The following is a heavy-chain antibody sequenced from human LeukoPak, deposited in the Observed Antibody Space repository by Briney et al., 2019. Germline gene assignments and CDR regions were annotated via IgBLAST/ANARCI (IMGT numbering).Heavy chain of an antibody. Sequence: PETLSLTCTVSGGSISSYYWSWIRQPPGKGLEWIGYIYYSGSTNYNPSLKSRVTISVDTSKNQSSLKLSSVTAADTAIYYCARPFLRFSSGWHFDYWGQGILVTVSS. J-gene: IGHJ4*02. V-gene: IGHV4-59*12. CDR3: ARPFLRFSSGWHFDY. CDR2: IYYSGST. D-gene: IGHD6-19*01. CDR1: GGSISSYY.